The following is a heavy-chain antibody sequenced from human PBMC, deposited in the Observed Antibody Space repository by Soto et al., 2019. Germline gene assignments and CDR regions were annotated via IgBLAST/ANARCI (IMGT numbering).Heavy chain of an antibody. Sequence: GASLKISCKGSGYSFTSYWIGWVRQMPGKGLEWMGIIYPGDSDTRYSPSFQGQVTISADKSISTAYLQWSSLKASDTAMYYCARERPPGGYYYGMDVWGQGTTVTVSS. D-gene: IGHD3-10*01. CDR3: ARERPPGGYYYGMDV. CDR2: IYPGDSDT. CDR1: GYSFTSYW. V-gene: IGHV5-51*01. J-gene: IGHJ6*02.